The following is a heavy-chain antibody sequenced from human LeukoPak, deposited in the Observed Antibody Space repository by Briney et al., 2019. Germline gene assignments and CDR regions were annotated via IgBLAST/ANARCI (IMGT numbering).Heavy chain of an antibody. Sequence: ASVRVSCKASGSTFIDYYIHWVRQAPGQGREWMGWINPYSGGTNYAQKFQGRVPMTRDTSISTAYMELSRLRSDDPAVYYCARLGFTVTSDIDWWGQGTLVTVSS. CDR3: ARLGFTVTSDIDW. D-gene: IGHD4-17*01. V-gene: IGHV1-2*02. CDR1: GSTFIDYY. CDR2: INPYSGGT. J-gene: IGHJ4*02.